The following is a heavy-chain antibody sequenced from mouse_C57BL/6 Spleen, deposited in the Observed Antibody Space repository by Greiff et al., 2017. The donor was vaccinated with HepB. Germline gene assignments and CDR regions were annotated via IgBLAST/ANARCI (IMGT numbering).Heavy chain of an antibody. V-gene: IGHV5-4*03. J-gene: IGHJ1*03. Sequence: EVMLVESGGGLVKPGGSLKLSCAASGFTFSSYAMSWVRQTPEKRLEWVATISDGGSYTYYPDNVKGRFTISRDNAKNNLYLQMSHLKSEDTAMYYCARTYGRSPWYFDVWGTGTTVTVSS. CDR3: ARTYGRSPWYFDV. CDR1: GFTFSSYA. D-gene: IGHD1-1*01. CDR2: ISDGGSYT.